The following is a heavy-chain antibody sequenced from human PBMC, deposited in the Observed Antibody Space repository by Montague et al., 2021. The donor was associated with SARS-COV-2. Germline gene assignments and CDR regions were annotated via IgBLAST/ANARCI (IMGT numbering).Heavy chain of an antibody. CDR3: SRRGDYGGPRFDY. Sequence: SETLSLTCTVSGGSVSGRSYYWGWLRQPPGKGLEWIGSIYYSGSTHYNPSLKSRVTISVDTSKNQFSLKLSSVTAADTAVYYCSRRGDYGGPRFDYWGQGTLVSVSS. J-gene: IGHJ4*02. D-gene: IGHD4-23*01. CDR2: IYYSGST. CDR1: GGSVSGRSYY. V-gene: IGHV4-39*01.